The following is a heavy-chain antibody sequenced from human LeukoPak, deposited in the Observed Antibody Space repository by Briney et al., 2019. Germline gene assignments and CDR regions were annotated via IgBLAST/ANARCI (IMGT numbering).Heavy chain of an antibody. J-gene: IGHJ4*02. CDR1: GFTSHSYA. Sequence: GGSLRLSCVTSGFTSHSYAMSWVRQAPGKGLEWVSAINGGGDVTYYADSVQGRFFFSRDSAKNTLYLQLNSLRAEDTAVYYCARNYYDSSGYSPFFDYWGQGTLVTVSS. V-gene: IGHV3-23*01. CDR3: ARNYYDSSGYSPFFDY. D-gene: IGHD3-22*01. CDR2: INGGGDVT.